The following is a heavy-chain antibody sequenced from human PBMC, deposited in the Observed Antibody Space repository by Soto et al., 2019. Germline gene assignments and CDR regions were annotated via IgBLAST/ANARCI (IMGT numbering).Heavy chain of an antibody. CDR2: LYHSGAT. J-gene: IGHJ5*02. V-gene: IGHV4-30-2*01. Sequence: ASETLSLTCTVSGGSISSGGYSWSWIRQPPGKGLEWIGYLYHSGATYYNPSLRSRVTISVDSSKNQFSLKLISVTAADTAVYYCARDNSRRWFDPWGQGTLVTVS. CDR3: ARDNSRRWFDP. D-gene: IGHD4-4*01. CDR1: GGSISSGGYS.